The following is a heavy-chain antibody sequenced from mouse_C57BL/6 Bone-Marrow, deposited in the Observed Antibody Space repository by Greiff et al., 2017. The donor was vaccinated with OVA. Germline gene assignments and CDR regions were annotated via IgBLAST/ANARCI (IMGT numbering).Heavy chain of an antibody. CDR2: IYPRSGNT. D-gene: IGHD1-1*01. J-gene: IGHJ3*01. CDR3: ARTYGSSAMAY. V-gene: IGHV1-81*01. CDR1: GYTFTSYG. Sequence: VQLQQSGAELARPGASVKLSCKASGYTFTSYGISWVKQRTGQGLEWIGEIYPRSGNTYYNEKFKGKATLTADKSSSTAYMELRSLTSEDSAVYFCARTYGSSAMAYWGQGTLVTVSA.